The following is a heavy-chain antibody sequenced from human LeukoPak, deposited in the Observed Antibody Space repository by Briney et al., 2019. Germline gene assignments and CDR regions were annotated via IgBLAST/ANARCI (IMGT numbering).Heavy chain of an antibody. V-gene: IGHV3-23*01. D-gene: IGHD6-19*01. Sequence: GGSLRLSCAVSGFSVSSFGMSRVRQAPGKGLEWISAISVDGESAYYADSVKGRFIISRDNSKNTLYLQLSSLRAEDTAVYYCAQGYLSGWYPYWGLGSLVSVSS. CDR3: AQGYLSGWYPY. J-gene: IGHJ4*02. CDR2: ISVDGESA. CDR1: GFSVSSFG.